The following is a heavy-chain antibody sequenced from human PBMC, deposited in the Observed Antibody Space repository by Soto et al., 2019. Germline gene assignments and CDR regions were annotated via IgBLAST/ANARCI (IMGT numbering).Heavy chain of an antibody. V-gene: IGHV4-39*01. CDR3: ARRYGWLYFDY. CDR1: GDSISSSNYF. CDR2: IFYSGST. J-gene: IGHJ4*02. D-gene: IGHD3-10*01. Sequence: SETLSLTCTVSGDSISSSNYFWGWIRQPPGKGLEWIGTIFYSGSTYYNPSLKSRVTISVDTSKNKYTMKMTSVTAADTALYYCARRYGWLYFDYWGQGSLVT.